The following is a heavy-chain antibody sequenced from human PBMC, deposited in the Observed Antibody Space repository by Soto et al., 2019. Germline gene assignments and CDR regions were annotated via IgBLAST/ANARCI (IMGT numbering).Heavy chain of an antibody. CDR2: IYSGGST. CDR1: GFTVSSNY. D-gene: IGHD4-17*01. CDR3: ARNPTVTRPIYYYYYYMDV. J-gene: IGHJ6*03. V-gene: IGHV3-66*01. Sequence: EVQLVESGGGLVQPGGSLRLSCAASGFTVSSNYMSWVRQAPGKGLEWVSVIYSGGSTYYADSVKGRFTISRDNSKNTLYLQMNSLRAEDTAVYYCARNPTVTRPIYYYYYYMDVWGKGTTVTVSS.